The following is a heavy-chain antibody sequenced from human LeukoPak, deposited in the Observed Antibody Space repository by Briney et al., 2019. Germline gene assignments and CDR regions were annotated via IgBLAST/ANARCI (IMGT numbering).Heavy chain of an antibody. V-gene: IGHV4-39*01. CDR1: GGSISSNNYY. D-gene: IGHD4-17*01. Sequence: SETLSLTCTVSGGSISSNNYYWGWLRQPPGKGLEWMGSMSYSGSSYYNPSLKSRVTVSVDTSKNQFSLRLISVTAADTAVYYCARLVDGDYVPVWFDPWGQGTLVTVSS. CDR2: MSYSGSS. CDR3: ARLVDGDYVPVWFDP. J-gene: IGHJ5*02.